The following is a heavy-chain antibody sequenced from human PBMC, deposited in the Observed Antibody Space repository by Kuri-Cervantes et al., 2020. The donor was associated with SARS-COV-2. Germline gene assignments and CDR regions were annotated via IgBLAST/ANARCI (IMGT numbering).Heavy chain of an antibody. D-gene: IGHD3-22*01. V-gene: IGHV3-21*04. J-gene: IGHJ3*02. CDR1: GFTFSSYA. CDR2: ISSSSSYI. CDR3: ARRTYYYDSSGYYYNDAFDI. Sequence: GESLKISCAASGFTFSSYAMSWVRQAPGKGLEWVSSISSSSSYIYYADSVKGRFTISRDNSKNTLYLQMNSLRAEDTAVYYCARRTYYYDSSGYYYNDAFDIWGQGTMVTVSS.